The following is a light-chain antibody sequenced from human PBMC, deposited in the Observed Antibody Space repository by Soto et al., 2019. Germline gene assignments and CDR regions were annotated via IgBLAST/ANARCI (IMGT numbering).Light chain of an antibody. CDR1: QSISSY. CDR2: AAS. J-gene: IGKJ2*01. Sequence: DIQMTQSPSSLSASVGDRVTITCRASQSISSYLNWYQQKPGKAPKLLIYAASSLQSGVPSRVSGSGSGTDFTLTISSLQPEDFATYYCQQSYSTLPTFGQRTKVDIK. CDR3: QQSYSTLPT. V-gene: IGKV1-39*01.